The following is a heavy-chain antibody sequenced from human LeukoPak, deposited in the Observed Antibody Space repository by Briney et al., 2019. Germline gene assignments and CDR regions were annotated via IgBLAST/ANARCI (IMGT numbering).Heavy chain of an antibody. CDR1: GFTFSSYW. J-gene: IGHJ4*02. CDR2: INSDGSSI. D-gene: IGHD5-12*01. CDR3: AREGCVSGYDFDC. V-gene: IGHV3-74*03. Sequence: QPGGSLRLSCAASGFTFSSYWMHWVRQAPGKGLVWVSRINSDGSSITYADSVKGRFTISRDNAKNTLYLQMNSLRVEDTAVYYCAREGCVSGYDFDCWGQGTLVTVSS.